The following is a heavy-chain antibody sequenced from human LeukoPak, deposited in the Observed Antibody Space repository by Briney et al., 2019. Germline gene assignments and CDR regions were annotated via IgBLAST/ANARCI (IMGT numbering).Heavy chain of an antibody. Sequence: GDSLKISCKGSGYSFTSYWIGWVRQMPGKGLEWMGIIHPGDSDTRYSPSFQGQVTISVDKSISTAYLQWSSLKASDTAMYYCAGLPHRYFDFWGQGTLVTVAS. J-gene: IGHJ4*02. D-gene: IGHD1-14*01. CDR3: AGLPHRYFDF. CDR2: IHPGDSDT. V-gene: IGHV5-51*01. CDR1: GYSFTSYW.